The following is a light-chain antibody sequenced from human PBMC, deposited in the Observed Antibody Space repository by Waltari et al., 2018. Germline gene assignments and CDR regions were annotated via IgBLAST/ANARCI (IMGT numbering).Light chain of an antibody. V-gene: IGKV3-20*01. Sequence: EIVLTQSPGTLSLSPAERATLSCRASQSFTSRYLAWYQQKPGQAPRLLIYDASSRATGIPDRFSGSGSGTDFTLTISRLEPEDFAVYYCQQYGSSPQTFGGGTKVEIK. CDR3: QQYGSSPQT. CDR2: DAS. J-gene: IGKJ4*01. CDR1: QSFTSRY.